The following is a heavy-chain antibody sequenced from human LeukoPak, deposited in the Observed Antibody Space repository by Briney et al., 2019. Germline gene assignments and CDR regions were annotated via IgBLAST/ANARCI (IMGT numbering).Heavy chain of an antibody. CDR3: ARDPHPGEPVY. CDR1: GFIFSSYS. CDR2: ISSSSSYI. D-gene: IGHD4-17*01. Sequence: GGSLRLSCAASGFIFSSYSMNWVRQAPGKGLEWVSSISSSSSYIYYADSVKGRFTISRDNAKNSLYLQMNSLRAEDTAVYYCARDPHPGEPVYWGQGTLVTVSS. J-gene: IGHJ4*02. V-gene: IGHV3-21*01.